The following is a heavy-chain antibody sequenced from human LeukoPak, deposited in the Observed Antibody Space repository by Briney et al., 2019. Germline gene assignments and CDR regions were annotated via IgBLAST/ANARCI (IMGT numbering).Heavy chain of an antibody. D-gene: IGHD3-3*01. J-gene: IGHJ3*01. Sequence: GESLKISCKGSGYSFTSYWIGWVRQMPGKGLEWMGIIYPGDSDTRYSPSFQGQVTISADKSISTAYLQWSSLKASDTAMYYCARGSYYDFWSGYYPDAFDFWGQGTMVTVSS. CDR1: GYSFTSYW. CDR3: ARGSYYDFWSGYYPDAFDF. V-gene: IGHV5-51*01. CDR2: IYPGDSDT.